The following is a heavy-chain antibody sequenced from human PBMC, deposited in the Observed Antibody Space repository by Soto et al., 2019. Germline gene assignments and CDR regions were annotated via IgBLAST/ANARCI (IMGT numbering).Heavy chain of an antibody. D-gene: IGHD1-26*01. Sequence: GESLKISCQGSGYKFNSYWIAWVRQMPGKGLEWMGVIHPSDSDTTYSPSFQGHVTFSVDKSNSTAYVQWSSLKASDTAMYFCARRVGGLQHLDYWGQGTLVTVS. J-gene: IGHJ4*02. V-gene: IGHV5-51*01. CDR2: IHPSDSDT. CDR3: ARRVGGLQHLDY. CDR1: GYKFNSYW.